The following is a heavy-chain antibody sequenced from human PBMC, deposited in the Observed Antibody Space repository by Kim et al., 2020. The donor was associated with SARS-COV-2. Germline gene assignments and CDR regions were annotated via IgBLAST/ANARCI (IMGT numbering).Heavy chain of an antibody. D-gene: IGHD2-15*01. CDR2: INWNSRTL. CDR3: ARGGAGALGYCHVEL. J-gene: IGHJ2*01. V-gene: IGHV3-9*01. Sequence: GGSLRLSCVTSGFTYDDYAMHWLRQGPGRGLEGVAGINWNSRTLGYADSVKGRFTISRDNGKNSLYLQMNMLRPEDTALYHCARGGAGALGYCHVELW. CDR1: GFTYDDYA.